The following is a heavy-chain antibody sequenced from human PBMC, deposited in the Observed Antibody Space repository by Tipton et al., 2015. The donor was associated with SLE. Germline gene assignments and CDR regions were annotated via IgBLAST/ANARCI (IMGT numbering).Heavy chain of an antibody. CDR1: GDSISSGDYF. Sequence: TLSLTCTVSGDSISSGDYFWSWLRQPPGKGLEWIGYIYSSGNTYYNSSLKSRATISLDTSKSQISLNLSSVTAADTAVYYCARAEDDYGDSDAFDIWGQGTVVTVS. J-gene: IGHJ3*02. D-gene: IGHD4-17*01. CDR2: IYSSGNT. V-gene: IGHV4-30-4*01. CDR3: ARAEDDYGDSDAFDI.